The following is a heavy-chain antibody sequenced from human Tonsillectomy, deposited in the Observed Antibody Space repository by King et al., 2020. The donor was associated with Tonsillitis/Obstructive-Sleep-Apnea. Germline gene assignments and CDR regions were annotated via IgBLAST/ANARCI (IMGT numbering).Heavy chain of an antibody. D-gene: IGHD2-15*01. CDR2: ISGSGNST. CDR3: AKDHRGGRYCSGNSCPTFGMDV. J-gene: IGHJ6*02. V-gene: IGHV3-23*01. Sequence: VQLQESGGGLVQPGGSLRLSCAASGFTFSTYGMSWVRQAPGKGPEWVSVISGSGNSTYYSDSVKGRFTISRDNSKNTLYLQMNSLRTADTAVYYCAKDHRGGRYCSGNSCPTFGMDVWGQGTTVTVSS. CDR1: GFTFSTYG.